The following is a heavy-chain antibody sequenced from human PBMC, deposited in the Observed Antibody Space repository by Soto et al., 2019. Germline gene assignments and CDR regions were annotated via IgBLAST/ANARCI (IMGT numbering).Heavy chain of an antibody. J-gene: IGHJ3*02. CDR2: ISAYNGNT. CDR3: ARGFQKGNNMIVVAEAPDAFDI. V-gene: IGHV1-18*01. Sequence: ASVKVSCKASGYTFTSYGISWVRQAPGQGLEWMGWISAYNGNTNYAQKPQGRVTMTTDTSTSTAYMELRSLRSDDTAVYYCARGFQKGNNMIVVAEAPDAFDIWGQGTMVTVSS. D-gene: IGHD3-22*01. CDR1: GYTFTSYG.